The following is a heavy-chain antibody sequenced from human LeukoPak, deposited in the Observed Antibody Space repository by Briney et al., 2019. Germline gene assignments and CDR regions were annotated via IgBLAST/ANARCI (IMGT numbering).Heavy chain of an antibody. D-gene: IGHD3-16*02. CDR2: IYWDDDK. CDR1: GFSLRTGGVG. Sequence: SGPTLVNPTQTLTLTCNFSGFSLRTGGVGVGWIRQPPGKTLEWVPLIYWDDDKVYRPSLKSRLTITEDTTKNQVVLTMTNMDPVDTATSACAHTYDYVWGSYRYTGYFDYWGQGTLVTVSS. J-gene: IGHJ4*02. CDR3: AHTYDYVWGSYRYTGYFDY. V-gene: IGHV2-5*02.